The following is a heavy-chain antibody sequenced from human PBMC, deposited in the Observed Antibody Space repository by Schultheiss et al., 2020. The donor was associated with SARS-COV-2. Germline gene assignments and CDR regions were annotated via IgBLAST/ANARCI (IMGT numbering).Heavy chain of an antibody. CDR1: GFTFSNAW. V-gene: IGHV3-30*18. D-gene: IGHD3-22*01. J-gene: IGHJ1*01. CDR2: ISYDGSNK. Sequence: GGSLRLSCAASGFTFSNAWMSWVRQAPGKGLEWVAVISYDGSNKYYADSVKGRFTISRDNSKNTLYLQMNSLRAEDTAVYYCAKEGGDYYDSSGYYQEYFQHWGQGTLVTVSS. CDR3: AKEGGDYYDSSGYYQEYFQH.